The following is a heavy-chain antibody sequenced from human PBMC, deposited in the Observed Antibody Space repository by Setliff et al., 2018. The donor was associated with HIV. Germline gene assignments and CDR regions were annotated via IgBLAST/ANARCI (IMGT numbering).Heavy chain of an antibody. Sequence: SCAASGFIFVSSAMHWVRQAPGKGLDFVSGISSNGDTTYYADSVKGRFTISRDNSKNTLFLQMGSLRPEDMAVYYCARGPALTTVTNPFDYWGQGTLVTVSS. V-gene: IGHV3-64*02. J-gene: IGHJ4*02. D-gene: IGHD4-4*01. CDR3: ARGPALTTVTNPFDY. CDR2: ISSNGDTT. CDR1: GFIFVSSA.